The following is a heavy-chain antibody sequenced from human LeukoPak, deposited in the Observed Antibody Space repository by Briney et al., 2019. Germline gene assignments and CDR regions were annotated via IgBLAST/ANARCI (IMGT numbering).Heavy chain of an antibody. CDR1: GFTFSSYS. V-gene: IGHV3-23*01. Sequence: GRSLRLSCAASGFTFSSYSMSWVRQAPGKGLEWLSTINPSGDTTYYADSVRGRFTISRDNSKNTVYHQMNSLGAEDTAVYYCAKDRAGTPWADWGQGTLVTVSS. CDR3: AKDRAGTPWAD. D-gene: IGHD1-1*01. J-gene: IGHJ4*02. CDR2: INPSGDTT.